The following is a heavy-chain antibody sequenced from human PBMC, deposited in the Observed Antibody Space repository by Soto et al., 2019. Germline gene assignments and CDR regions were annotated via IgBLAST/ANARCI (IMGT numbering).Heavy chain of an antibody. V-gene: IGHV1-18*01. Sequence: QVHLVQSGAEVKKPGASVKVSCKASGYSFTNYVITWVRQAPGQGLEWMGWISAYSGNTDYAQKFQGRVTMTTDTSKSTAYMELRSLRSDDTAVYFCATDSSSAMGDYWGQGTLVTVSS. D-gene: IGHD6-6*01. CDR2: ISAYSGNT. CDR1: GYSFTNYV. J-gene: IGHJ4*02. CDR3: ATDSSSAMGDY.